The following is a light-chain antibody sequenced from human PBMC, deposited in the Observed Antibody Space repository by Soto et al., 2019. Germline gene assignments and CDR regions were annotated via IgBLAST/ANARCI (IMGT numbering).Light chain of an antibody. J-gene: IGLJ3*02. CDR3: SSKTSSTTRV. CDR1: SSDVGGYKY. V-gene: IGLV2-14*01. CDR2: EVS. Sequence: QSVLTQPASVSGSPGQSITITCTGTSSDVGGYKYVSWYQQHPSKAPKLMIYEVSNRPSGVSNRFSGSKSGNTASLTISGLQAEDEADYYCSSKTSSTTRVFGGGTKLTVL.